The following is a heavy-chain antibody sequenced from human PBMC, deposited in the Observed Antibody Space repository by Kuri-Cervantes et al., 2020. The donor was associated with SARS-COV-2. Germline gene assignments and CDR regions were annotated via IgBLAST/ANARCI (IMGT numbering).Heavy chain of an antibody. CDR3: ARSDAARVLRFLEWFVLRAFDI. Sequence: SVKVSCKASGGTFSSYAISWVRQAPGQGLEWMGGIIPIFGTANYAQKFQGRVTITTDESTSTAYMELSSLRSEDTAVYYCARSDAARVLRFLEWFVLRAFDIWGQGTMVTVSS. CDR1: GGTFSSYA. J-gene: IGHJ3*02. CDR2: IIPIFGTA. D-gene: IGHD3-3*01. V-gene: IGHV1-69*05.